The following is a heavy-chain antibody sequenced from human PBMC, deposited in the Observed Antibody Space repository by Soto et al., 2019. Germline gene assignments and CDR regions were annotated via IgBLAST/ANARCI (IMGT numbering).Heavy chain of an antibody. CDR2: IIPMFGTS. Sequence: SVKVSCKASGGTFSGYAISWVRQAPGQGLEWMGEIIPMFGTSNYAQKFQGRVTITADESTSTAYMELSSLRSEDTAVYYCARGSCSSTSCYKEYYFDLWGQGTLVTVSS. CDR3: ARGSCSSTSCYKEYYFDL. J-gene: IGHJ4*02. D-gene: IGHD2-2*02. CDR1: GGTFSGYA. V-gene: IGHV1-69*13.